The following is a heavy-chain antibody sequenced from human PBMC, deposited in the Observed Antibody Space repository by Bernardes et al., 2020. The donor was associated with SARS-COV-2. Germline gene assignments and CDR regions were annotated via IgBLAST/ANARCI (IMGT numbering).Heavy chain of an antibody. V-gene: IGHV4-59*08. Sequence: SETLSLTCTVPSGSISSYHWSWIRQPPGKGLEWIGYISHNGSTNYNPSLKSRVTFSVDTSKNHFSLRLHSVIAADTAVYYCARRGRGYNYAKHDFWGQGILVTVSS. D-gene: IGHD5-18*01. CDR1: SGSISSYH. CDR3: ARRGRGYNYAKHDF. J-gene: IGHJ4*02. CDR2: ISHNGST.